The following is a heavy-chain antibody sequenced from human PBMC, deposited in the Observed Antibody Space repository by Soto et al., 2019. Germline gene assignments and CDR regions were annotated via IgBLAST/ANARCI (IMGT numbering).Heavy chain of an antibody. Sequence: QVQLVQSGAEVKKPGASVKVSCKASGYTFTSYGISWVRQAPGQGLEWMGWISANNGNTNYAQKLKGRVTMTTDTSKITAYMELRSLRSDDTAVYYCARGTDVYTRHVFDYWGQGTLVTVSS. J-gene: IGHJ4*02. CDR2: ISANNGNT. CDR3: ARGTDVYTRHVFDY. V-gene: IGHV1-18*01. CDR1: GYTFTSYG. D-gene: IGHD1-1*01.